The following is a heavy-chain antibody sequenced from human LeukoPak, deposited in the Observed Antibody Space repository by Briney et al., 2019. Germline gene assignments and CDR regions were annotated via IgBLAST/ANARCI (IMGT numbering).Heavy chain of an antibody. V-gene: IGHV3-30*18. J-gene: IGHJ6*02. CDR2: ISYDGSNK. CDR3: AKDPRGGYYYYGMDV. CDR1: GFTFSSYG. Sequence: PGGSLRLSCAASGFTFSSYGMHWVRQAPSKGLEWVAVISYDGSNKYYADSVKGRFTISRDNSKNTLYLQMNSLRAEDTAVYYCAKDPRGGYYYYGMDVWGQGTTVTVSS. D-gene: IGHD3-10*01.